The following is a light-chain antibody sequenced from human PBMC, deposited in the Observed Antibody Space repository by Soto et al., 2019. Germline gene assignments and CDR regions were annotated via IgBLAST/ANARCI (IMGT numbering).Light chain of an antibody. J-gene: IGKJ3*01. CDR3: QKYGSSLFT. V-gene: IGKV3-20*01. CDR1: QSVSSIY. Sequence: EIVLTQSPGTLSLSPGERATLSCRASQSVSSIYLAWYQQKPGQAPRLLIYGASSRATGIPDRFSGSGSGTDFTLTISRLEPEDFAVYYCQKYGSSLFTFGPGTKVDIK. CDR2: GAS.